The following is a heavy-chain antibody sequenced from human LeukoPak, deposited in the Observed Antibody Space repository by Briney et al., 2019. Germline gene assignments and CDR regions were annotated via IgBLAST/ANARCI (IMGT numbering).Heavy chain of an antibody. CDR1: GYSISSGYY. Sequence: SETLSLTCTVSGYSISSGYYWGWIRQPPGKGLEWIGSIYHSGSTYYNPSLKSRVTISVDTSKNQFSLKLSSVTAADTAVYYCASFSSGRSQHLFDPWGQGTLVTVSS. D-gene: IGHD6-25*01. J-gene: IGHJ5*02. V-gene: IGHV4-38-2*02. CDR3: ASFSSGRSQHLFDP. CDR2: IYHSGST.